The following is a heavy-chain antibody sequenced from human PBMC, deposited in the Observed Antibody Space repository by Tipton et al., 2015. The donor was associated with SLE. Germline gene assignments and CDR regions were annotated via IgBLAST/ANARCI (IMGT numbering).Heavy chain of an antibody. CDR3: ARDDGYDWKLH. CDR1: GFTFSTYS. Sequence: GSLRLSCAASGFTFSTYSMNWVRQAPGKGLEWVSYISSSSTTIYYADAVKGRFTISRDNVKNSLYLQMNSLRAEDTAVYYCARDDGYDWKLHWGQGTLVTVSS. J-gene: IGHJ4*02. V-gene: IGHV3-48*01. D-gene: IGHD1-20*01. CDR2: ISSSSTTI.